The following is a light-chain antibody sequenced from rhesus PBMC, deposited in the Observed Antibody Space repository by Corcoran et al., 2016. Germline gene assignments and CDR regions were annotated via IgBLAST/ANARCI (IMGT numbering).Light chain of an antibody. V-gene: IGKV2-104*02. CDR2: EVS. CDR1: QSLLDSEDGNTY. CDR3: MQALEFPLT. Sequence: DIVMTQTPLSLPVTPGEPASISCRSSQSLLDSEDGNTYLDWYLQKPGQSPPLLIYEVSNRASGVPDRFGGSGSDTDFTLKSSRVEAEDVGVYYCMQALEFPLTFGGGTKVEIK. J-gene: IGKJ4*01.